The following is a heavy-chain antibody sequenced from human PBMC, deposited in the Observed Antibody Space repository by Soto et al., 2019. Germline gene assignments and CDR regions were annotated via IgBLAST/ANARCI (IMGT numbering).Heavy chain of an antibody. CDR2: ITDSSDTV. Sequence: PGGSLRLSCVASGFSFSNYNMNWVRQAPGKGLEWVSYITDSSDTVHYADPVRGRFTISRDNAESSLYLQMNSLRDEDTAVYFCARDFGHGYYLDYWGRGTLVTVSS. CDR1: GFSFSNYN. CDR3: ARDFGHGYYLDY. J-gene: IGHJ4*02. V-gene: IGHV3-48*02. D-gene: IGHD3-3*01.